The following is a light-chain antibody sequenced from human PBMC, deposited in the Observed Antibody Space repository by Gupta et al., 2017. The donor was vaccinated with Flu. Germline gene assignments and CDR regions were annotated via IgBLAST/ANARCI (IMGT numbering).Light chain of an antibody. J-gene: IGKJ5*01. CDR3: QQSYSVTQT. V-gene: IGKV4-1*01. CDR2: WAS. Sequence: SLGESATMSGRSSMSVLSSSNNKNCLAWYQQKPGKPPKLLIHWASTRETGVPERFSGSGSGTEYTLTISSLQAEDSAIYYCQQSYSVTQTFGQGTRV. CDR1: MSVLSSSNNKNC.